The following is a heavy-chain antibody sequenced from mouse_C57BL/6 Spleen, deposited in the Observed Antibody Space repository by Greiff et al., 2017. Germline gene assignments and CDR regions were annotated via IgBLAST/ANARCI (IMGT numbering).Heavy chain of an antibody. Sequence: VQLQESGAELVRPGTSVKLSCKASGYTFTSYWMHWVKQRPGQGLEWIGVIDPSDSYTNYNQKFKGKATLTVDTSSSTAYMQLSSLTSDDSAVYYCARSGYGNYFAWFAYWGQGTLVTVSA. D-gene: IGHD2-10*02. CDR2: IDPSDSYT. CDR1: GYTFTSYW. CDR3: ARSGYGNYFAWFAY. J-gene: IGHJ3*01. V-gene: IGHV1-59*01.